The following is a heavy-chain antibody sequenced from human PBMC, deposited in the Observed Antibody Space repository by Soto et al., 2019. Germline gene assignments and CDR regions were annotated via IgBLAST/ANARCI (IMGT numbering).Heavy chain of an antibody. D-gene: IGHD2-2*01. CDR1: GLTFRRYW. V-gene: IGHV3-7*01. J-gene: IGHJ4*02. CDR3: ARPARECSSPCCAN. CDR2: INQAGSER. Sequence: EVQLVESGGGLVQPGGSLRLSCVVSGLTFRRYWMSWVRQAPGKGLEWVANINQAGSERYYVDSVKGRFTISRDNAKNSMYLQMTSLRAEDTAVYYCARPARECSSPCCANWGQGTLVTVSS.